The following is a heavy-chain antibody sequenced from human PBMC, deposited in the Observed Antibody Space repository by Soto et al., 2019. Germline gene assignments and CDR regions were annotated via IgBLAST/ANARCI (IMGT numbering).Heavy chain of an antibody. CDR2: IYRRGRT. J-gene: IGHJ6*02. CDR3: AREMIVPADMYVIAV. Sequence: QLPLQDSGSGLVKPSQTMSLTCTVYGGSISSGDYSWNWIRQPPGHGLEWIGDIYRRGRTYYNRSLRSRVTIQEDRSKNQFSLHVSWLTSEDTAVYFCAREMIVPADMYVIAVWGQGT. D-gene: IGHD3-10*02. CDR1: GGSISSGDYS. V-gene: IGHV4-30-2*01.